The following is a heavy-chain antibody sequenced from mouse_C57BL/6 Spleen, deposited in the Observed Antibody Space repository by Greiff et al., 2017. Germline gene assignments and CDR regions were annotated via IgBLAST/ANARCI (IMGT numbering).Heavy chain of an antibody. CDR2: IYPGDGDT. J-gene: IGHJ2*01. Sequence: VQLQQSGPELVKPGASVKLSCTASGYAFSSSWMNWVKQRPGKGLEWIGRIYPGDGDTNYNGKVKGKATLTADKSSSTAYMQLSSLTSEDAAVYCCARGNGNYDGVLDYWGQGTTLTVSS. V-gene: IGHV1-82*01. D-gene: IGHD2-1*01. CDR3: ARGNGNYDGVLDY. CDR1: GYAFSSSW.